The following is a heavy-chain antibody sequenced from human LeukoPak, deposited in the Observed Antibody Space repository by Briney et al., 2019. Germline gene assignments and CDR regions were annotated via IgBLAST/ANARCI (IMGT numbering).Heavy chain of an antibody. J-gene: IGHJ4*02. Sequence: GRSLRLSCAASGFTFSTYGMHWVRQAPGKGLEWVAVISYDGSNKYYADSVKGRFTISRENSKNTLHLQMNSLRAEDTAVYYCGSSGLVGGEWIIDYWGQGTLVTVSS. CDR3: GSSGLVGGEWIIDY. CDR2: ISYDGSNK. D-gene: IGHD3-16*01. CDR1: GFTFSTYG. V-gene: IGHV3-30*03.